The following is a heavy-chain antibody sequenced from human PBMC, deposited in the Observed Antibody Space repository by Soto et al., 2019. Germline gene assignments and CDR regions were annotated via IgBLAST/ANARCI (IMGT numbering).Heavy chain of an antibody. D-gene: IGHD4-17*01. CDR2: IYYSGST. CDR3: ARWYGGSLDY. CDR1: GGSISSYY. V-gene: IGHV4-59*01. J-gene: IGHJ4*02. Sequence: SETLSLTCTVSGGSISSYYWSWIRQPPGKGLEWIGYIYYSGSTNYNPSLKRRVTISVDTSKNQFSLKLSSVTAADTAVYYCARWYGGSLDYWGQGTLVTVSS.